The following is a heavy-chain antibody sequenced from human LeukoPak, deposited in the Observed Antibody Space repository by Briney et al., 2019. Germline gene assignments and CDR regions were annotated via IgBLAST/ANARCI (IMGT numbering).Heavy chain of an antibody. V-gene: IGHV1-2*02. J-gene: IGHJ3*02. CDR1: GYTFIGYH. CDR2: INPNSGGT. D-gene: IGHD7-27*01. CDR3: AKIPNTWGAFDI. Sequence: ASVKVSCKASGYTFIGYHIHWVRQAPGQGLEWMGWINPNSGGTNYAQKFQGRVTMTRDTSISTAYMELSSLRSDDTAVYYCAKIPNTWGAFDIWGQGTMVTVSS.